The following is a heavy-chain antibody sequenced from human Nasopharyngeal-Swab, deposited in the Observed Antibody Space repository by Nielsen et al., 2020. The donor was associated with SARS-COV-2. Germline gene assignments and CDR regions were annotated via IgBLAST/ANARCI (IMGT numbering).Heavy chain of an antibody. CDR2: FYSGGST. D-gene: IGHD6-19*01. CDR3: ARAGDSSGWYPPYYFDY. Sequence: GGSLRLSCAASGFTVSSKYMSWVRQAPGKGLEWVSLFYSGGSTYYADSVRGRFTISRDNSKNTLCLQMNSLRAEDTAVYYCARAGDSSGWYPPYYFDYWGQGTLVTVSS. J-gene: IGHJ4*02. CDR1: GFTVSSKY. V-gene: IGHV3-53*01.